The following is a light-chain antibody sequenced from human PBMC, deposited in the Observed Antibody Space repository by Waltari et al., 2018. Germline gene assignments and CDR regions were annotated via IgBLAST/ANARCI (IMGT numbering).Light chain of an antibody. J-gene: IGKJ2*01. V-gene: IGKV3-20*01. CDR3: HHYGGSLPNT. CDR2: AAS. Sequence: EIVLTQSPGSLSLSPGERATLSCRASQSVDNTYLAWYQKKPGQAPRIIIFAASSRATGIPDRFSGGGSGTDFTLTISRLEPEDFAVYYCHHYGGSLPNTFGQGTKLEIK. CDR1: QSVDNTY.